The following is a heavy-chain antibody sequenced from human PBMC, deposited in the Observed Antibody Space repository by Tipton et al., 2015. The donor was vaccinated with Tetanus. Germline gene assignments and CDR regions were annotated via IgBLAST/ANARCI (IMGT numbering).Heavy chain of an antibody. CDR1: GYTFTSYY. CDR3: ARGYHSSGYYLNGMDV. D-gene: IGHD3-22*01. V-gene: IGHV1-46*01. CDR2: INPSGGST. Sequence: QSGAEVKKPGASVKVSCKASGYTFTSYYMHWVRQAPGQGLEWMGIINPSGGSTSYAQKFQGRVTMTRDTSTSTAYMELSSLRSEDTAVYYCARGYHSSGYYLNGMDVWGQGTTVTVSS. J-gene: IGHJ6*02.